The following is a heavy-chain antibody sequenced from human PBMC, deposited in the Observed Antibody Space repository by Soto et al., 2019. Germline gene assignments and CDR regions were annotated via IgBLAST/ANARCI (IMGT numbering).Heavy chain of an antibody. CDR3: AYGGSCDY. Sequence: GGSLRLSCAASGFSFNTYEMNWVRQAPGKGLEWVSYISSSGSTIYYADSVKGRFTVSRDNGKNSLYLQMNSLRAEDTSVYYCAYGGSCDYWGQGTQVTVSS. CDR1: GFSFNTYE. D-gene: IGHD1-26*01. J-gene: IGHJ4*02. V-gene: IGHV3-48*03. CDR2: ISSSGSTI.